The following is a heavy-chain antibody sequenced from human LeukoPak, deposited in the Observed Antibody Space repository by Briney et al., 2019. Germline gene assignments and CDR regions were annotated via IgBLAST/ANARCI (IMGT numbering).Heavy chain of an antibody. Sequence: TSETLSLTCTVSGGSISSGSYYWSWIRQPAGKGLEWIGRIYTSGSTNYNPSLKSRVTISVDTSKNQFSLKLSSVTAADTAVYYCARDGCGGDCYSKKPNWFDPWGQGTLVTVSS. CDR3: ARDGCGGDCYSKKPNWFDP. CDR2: IYTSGST. CDR1: GGSISSGSYY. J-gene: IGHJ5*02. D-gene: IGHD2-21*02. V-gene: IGHV4-61*02.